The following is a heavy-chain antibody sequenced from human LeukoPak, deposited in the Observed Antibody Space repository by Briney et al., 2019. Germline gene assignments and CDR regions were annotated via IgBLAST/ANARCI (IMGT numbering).Heavy chain of an antibody. CDR1: GDSVSSGNYY. V-gene: IGHV4-61*01. CDR2: MSPSGTT. D-gene: IGHD3-22*01. J-gene: IGHJ4*02. CDR3: ARGQDDRSGTFDY. Sequence: SGTLSLTCTVSGDSVSSGNYYLSWIRQPPGKGLAWITYMSPSGTTKYNPSLKSRVTTSVDTSRTQFSLRLSSVTAADTAVYYCARGQDDRSGTFDYWGQGILVTVSS.